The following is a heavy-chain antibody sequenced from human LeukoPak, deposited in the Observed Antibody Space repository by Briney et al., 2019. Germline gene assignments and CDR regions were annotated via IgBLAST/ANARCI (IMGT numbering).Heavy chain of an antibody. CDR3: ARGGPPFDY. D-gene: IGHD6-25*01. CDR2: IYHSGST. V-gene: IGHV4-30-2*01. Sequence: SETLSLTCAVSGGSISSGGYSWSWIRQPPGKGLEWIGYIYHSGSTYYNPSLKSRVTISVDRSKNQFSLKLSSVTAADTAVYYCARGGPPFDYRGQGTLVTVSS. J-gene: IGHJ4*02. CDR1: GGSISSGGYS.